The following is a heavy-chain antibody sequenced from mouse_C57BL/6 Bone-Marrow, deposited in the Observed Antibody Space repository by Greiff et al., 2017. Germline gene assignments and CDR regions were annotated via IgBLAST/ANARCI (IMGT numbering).Heavy chain of an antibody. V-gene: IGHV1-5*01. CDR3: TRFITTVVEGAWFAY. J-gene: IGHJ3*01. Sequence: VQLQQSGTVLARPGASVKMSCKTSGYTFTSYWMHWVKKRPGQGLEWIGAIYPGNSDTSYNQKFKGKAKLTAVTSASTAYMELSSLTNEDSAVYYCTRFITTVVEGAWFAYWGQGTLVTVSA. CDR1: GYTFTSYW. CDR2: IYPGNSDT. D-gene: IGHD1-1*01.